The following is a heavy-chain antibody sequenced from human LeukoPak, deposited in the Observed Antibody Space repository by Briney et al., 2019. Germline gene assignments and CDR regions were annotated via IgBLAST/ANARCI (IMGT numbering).Heavy chain of an antibody. D-gene: IGHD1-26*01. CDR2: ISYDGNNK. J-gene: IGHJ4*02. CDR1: GFSPSGYG. V-gene: IGHV3-30*03. Sequence: PVGTLRLSCAVSGFSPSGYGMHWVRQAPGNGLEWVAFISYDGNNKYHADSVKGRLSISRDTSKNMLYLQMNSLRVEDTAVYYCATRGSYFEVFWGQGTLVTVSS. CDR3: ATRGSYFEVF.